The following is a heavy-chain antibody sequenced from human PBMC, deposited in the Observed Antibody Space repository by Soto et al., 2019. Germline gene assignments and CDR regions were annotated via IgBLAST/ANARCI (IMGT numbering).Heavy chain of an antibody. J-gene: IGHJ4*02. V-gene: IGHV1-2*04. CDR3: ARGAEVGIELAAFDQ. CDR1: GYTFSDYY. Sequence: ASVKVSCKASGYTFSDYYIHWVRQAPGQGLQWMGCINPKSGDRRYAQMFRGWVFMTRDTSISTAYMEVSGLKSDDTAVYFCARGAEVGIELAAFDQWGQGTLVTVSS. D-gene: IGHD2-8*02. CDR2: INPKSGDR.